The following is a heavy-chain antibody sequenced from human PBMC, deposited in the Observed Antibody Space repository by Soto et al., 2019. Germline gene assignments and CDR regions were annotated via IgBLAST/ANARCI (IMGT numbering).Heavy chain of an antibody. J-gene: IGHJ4*02. CDR3: ARADIYSSSSSDY. CDR2: STAYNVNR. CDR1: GYTFTSYG. D-gene: IGHD6-6*01. V-gene: IGHV1-18*04. Sequence: ASVKVSCKASGYTFTSYGMSWVRQAPGQGLEWMGSSTAYNVNRNYAEKLEGRVTMTTDTSTSTDYMELSRLRSDDTAVYYCARADIYSSSSSDYCGQGPMVTVSS.